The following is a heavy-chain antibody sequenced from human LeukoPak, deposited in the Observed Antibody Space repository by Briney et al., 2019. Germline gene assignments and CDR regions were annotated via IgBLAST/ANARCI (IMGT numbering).Heavy chain of an antibody. CDR2: IIPIFGTA. CDR3: AELGITMIGGV. CDR1: GGTFSSYT. Sequence: GASVKVSCKASGGTFSSYTISWVRQAPGQGLEWMGGIIPIFGTAKYAQNLQGRVTITADESTSIAYMELSSLRSEDTAVYYCAELGITMIGGVWGKGTTVTISS. D-gene: IGHD3-10*02. J-gene: IGHJ6*04. V-gene: IGHV1-69*13.